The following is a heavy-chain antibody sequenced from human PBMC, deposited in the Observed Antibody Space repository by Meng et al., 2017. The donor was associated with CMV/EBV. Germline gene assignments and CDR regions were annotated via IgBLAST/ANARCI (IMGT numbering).Heavy chain of an antibody. D-gene: IGHD6-19*01. CDR3: ARARSKNSSVWYPNCNDY. CDR1: GFTFSSYS. V-gene: IGHV3-21*01. CDR2: ISSSSSYI. J-gene: IGHJ4*02. Sequence: GRSLRLSCAASGFTFSSYSMNWVRQAPGKGLEWVSSISSSSSYIYYADSVKGRFTISRDNAKNSLYLQMNSLRAEDTAVYYCARARSKNSSVWYPNCNDYWGQGTLVTVSS.